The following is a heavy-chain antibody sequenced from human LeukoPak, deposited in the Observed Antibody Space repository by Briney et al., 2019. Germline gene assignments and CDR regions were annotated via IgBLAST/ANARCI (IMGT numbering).Heavy chain of an antibody. CDR3: ARAYSASVAAADIDWYFDL. V-gene: IGHV4-59*12. CDR1: GGSISSYY. D-gene: IGHD6-13*01. Sequence: PSETLSLTCTVSGGSISSYYWSWIRQPPGKGLEWIGYIYYGGSTYYNPSLKSRVTISVDTSKNQFSLKLSSVTAADTAVYYCARAYSASVAAADIDWYFDLWGRGTLVTVSS. J-gene: IGHJ2*01. CDR2: IYYGGST.